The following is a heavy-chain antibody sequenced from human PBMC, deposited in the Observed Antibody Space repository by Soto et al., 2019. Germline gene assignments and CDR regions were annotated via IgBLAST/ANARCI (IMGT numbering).Heavy chain of an antibody. J-gene: IGHJ2*01. CDR3: AQILSSAVAGPGRFDL. Sequence: QVQLVQSGAEVQKPGSSVKVSCKASGGTFSRYAISWVRQAPGQGLEWMGGITPMFGTANYAQKVQGRLTSPADDSTSTVHMELRRLRSEDTAVYYCAQILSSAVAGPGRFDLWGRGTLVIVSS. CDR2: ITPMFGTA. CDR1: GGTFSRYA. D-gene: IGHD6-19*01. V-gene: IGHV1-69*12.